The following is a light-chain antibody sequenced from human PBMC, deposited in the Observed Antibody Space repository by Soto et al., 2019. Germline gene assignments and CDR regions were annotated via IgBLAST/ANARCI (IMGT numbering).Light chain of an antibody. V-gene: IGKV3-20*01. CDR1: QSVSSSY. Sequence: EIVLTQSPGTLSLSSGESATLSCRASQSVSSSYLAWYQQNPGQAPRLLIYGASSRATGIPDRFSGSGSGTDFTLTISRLEPEDFAVFYCQHAEAVGPGTKVEIK. CDR2: GAS. CDR3: QHAEA. J-gene: IGKJ1*01.